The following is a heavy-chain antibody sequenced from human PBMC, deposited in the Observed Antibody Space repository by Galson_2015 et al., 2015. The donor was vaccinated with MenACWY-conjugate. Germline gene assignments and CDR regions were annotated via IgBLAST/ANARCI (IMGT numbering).Heavy chain of an antibody. CDR2: ITTSNGNT. V-gene: IGHV1-18*01. Sequence: SVKVSCKASGYIFTNYGLTWVRQAPGQGLEWMGWITTSNGNTNYAEKFQGRVTFTADASTTTAYMELRSLRSDDTAVYFCARWVRRTFYGSGSSSVDSWGQGTLVTVSS. CDR1: GYIFTNYG. D-gene: IGHD3-10*01. J-gene: IGHJ4*02. CDR3: ARWVRRTFYGSGSSSVDS.